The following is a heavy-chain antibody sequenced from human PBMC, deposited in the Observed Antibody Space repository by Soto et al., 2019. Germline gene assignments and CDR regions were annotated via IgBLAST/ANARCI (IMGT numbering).Heavy chain of an antibody. CDR1: GSSISSCSYC. V-gene: IGHV4-39*01. D-gene: IGHD5-12*01. J-gene: IGHJ5*02. Sequence: SETQSLTSTVSGSSISSCSYCWGWVREPPGKGLGWIGSIYYSGSTYYNPSLKSRVTISVDTSKNQFSLKLSSVTAADTAVYYCARQSGHVGWFDPWGQGTLVPVSS. CDR2: IYYSGST. CDR3: ARQSGHVGWFDP.